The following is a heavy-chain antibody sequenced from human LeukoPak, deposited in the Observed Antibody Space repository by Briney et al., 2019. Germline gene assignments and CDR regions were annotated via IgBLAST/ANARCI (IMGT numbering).Heavy chain of an antibody. CDR2: ISASGGST. CDR3: ARASMRMTTAGLVEY. V-gene: IGHV3-23*01. D-gene: IGHD6-13*01. J-gene: IGHJ4*02. Sequence: GGSLRLSCAGSGFTFDNYAMSWVRQAPGKGLEWVSGISASGGSTYYADSVKGRFTISRDNSKNTLYVQMNSLRAEDTAVYYCARASMRMTTAGLVEYWGQGTLVTVSS. CDR1: GFTFDNYA.